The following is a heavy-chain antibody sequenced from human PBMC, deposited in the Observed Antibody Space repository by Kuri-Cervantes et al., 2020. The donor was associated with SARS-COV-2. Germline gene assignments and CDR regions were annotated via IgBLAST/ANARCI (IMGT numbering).Heavy chain of an antibody. V-gene: IGHV4-39*01. CDR3: ARQYVLRHLEWSREMRSTYYMDV. J-gene: IGHJ6*03. CDR1: RGSISSSSYY. Sequence: ESLKISCTVSRGSISSSSYYWGWIRQPPGKGLEWIGSIYYTGNTYYNPSLNSRVTMSVDTSKNQFSLKVSSVTAADTAVYYCARQYVLRHLEWSREMRSTYYMDVWGKGTTGTVSS. D-gene: IGHD3-3*01. CDR2: IYYTGNT.